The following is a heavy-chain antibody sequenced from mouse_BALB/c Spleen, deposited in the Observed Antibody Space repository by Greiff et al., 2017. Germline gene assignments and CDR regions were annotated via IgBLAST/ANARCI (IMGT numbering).Heavy chain of an antibody. J-gene: IGHJ4*01. CDR3: ARSEYYCGSVYAMDY. D-gene: IGHD1-1*01. Sequence: QVQLQQPGAELVQPGASVKLSCKASGYTFTSYWMHWVKQRPGQGLEWIGEINPSNGRTNYNEKFKSKATLTVDKSSSTAYMQLSSLTSEDAAVYYCARSEYYCGSVYAMDYWGQGTSVTVSS. V-gene: IGHV1S81*02. CDR2: INPSNGRT. CDR1: GYTFTSYW.